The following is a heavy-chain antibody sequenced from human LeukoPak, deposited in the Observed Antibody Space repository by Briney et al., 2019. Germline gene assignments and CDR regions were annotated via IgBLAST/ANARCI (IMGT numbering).Heavy chain of an antibody. Sequence: GGSLRLSCAASGFKFSSNWMSWVRQAPGKGLEWVAFIRHDGSIKNYADSVKGRSTISRDNSKNTLYLQMNSLRAEDTAVYYCAKDSLADIDYWGQGTLVTVSS. J-gene: IGHJ4*02. D-gene: IGHD3-16*01. CDR2: IRHDGSIK. V-gene: IGHV3-30*02. CDR3: AKDSLADIDY. CDR1: GFKFSSNW.